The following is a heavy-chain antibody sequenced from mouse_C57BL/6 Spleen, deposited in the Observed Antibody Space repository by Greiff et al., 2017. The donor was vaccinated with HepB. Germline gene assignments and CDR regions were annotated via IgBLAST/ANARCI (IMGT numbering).Heavy chain of an antibody. J-gene: IGHJ1*03. Sequence: EVMLVESGGDLVKPGGSLKLSCAASGFNFSSYGMSWVRQTPDKRLEWVATISSGGSYTYYPDSVKGRFTISRDNAKNTLYLQMSSLKSEDTAMYYCASYSNYGYFDVWGTGTTVTVSS. CDR1: GFNFSSYG. V-gene: IGHV5-6*01. CDR3: ASYSNYGYFDV. CDR2: ISSGGSYT. D-gene: IGHD2-5*01.